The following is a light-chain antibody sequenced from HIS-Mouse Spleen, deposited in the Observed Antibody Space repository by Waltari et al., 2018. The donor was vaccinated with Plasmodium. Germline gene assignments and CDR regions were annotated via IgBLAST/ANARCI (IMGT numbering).Light chain of an antibody. Sequence: QSALTQPASVSGSPGQSITISCTGTSSDVGCYNYVPWYQQHPGKAPKLMIYEVSNRPSGVSNRFSGSKSGNTASLTISGLQAEDEADYYCSSYTSSSTLDVFGTGTKVTVL. CDR2: EVS. CDR3: SSYTSSSTLDV. CDR1: SSDVGCYNY. J-gene: IGLJ1*01. V-gene: IGLV2-14*01.